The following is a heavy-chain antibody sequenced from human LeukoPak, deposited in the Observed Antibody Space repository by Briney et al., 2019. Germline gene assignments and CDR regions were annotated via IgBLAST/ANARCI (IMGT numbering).Heavy chain of an antibody. D-gene: IGHD3-10*01. CDR2: ISGSGGST. Sequence: GGSLRLSCAASGFTFSSYAMSWVRQAPGKGLEWVSAISGSGGSTYYADSVKGRFTISRDNSKNSLYLQMNRLRAEDTAVYSCANFGSGSYVGGFYYWRQGTLDSVPS. CDR3: ANFGSGSYVGGFYY. J-gene: IGHJ4*02. V-gene: IGHV3-23*01. CDR1: GFTFSSYA.